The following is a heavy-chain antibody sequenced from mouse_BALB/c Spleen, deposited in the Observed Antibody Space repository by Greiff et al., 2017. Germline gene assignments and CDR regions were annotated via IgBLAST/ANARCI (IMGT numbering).Heavy chain of an antibody. J-gene: IGHJ3*01. Sequence: EVQRVESGGGLVKPGGSLKLSCAASGFTFSSYTMSWVRQTPEKRLEWVATISSGGSYTYYPDSVKGRFTISRDNAKNTLYLQMSSLKSEDTAMYYCTRGDYGNSAFAYWGQGTLVTVSA. CDR1: GFTFSSYT. D-gene: IGHD2-1*01. V-gene: IGHV5-6-4*01. CDR3: TRGDYGNSAFAY. CDR2: ISSGGSYT.